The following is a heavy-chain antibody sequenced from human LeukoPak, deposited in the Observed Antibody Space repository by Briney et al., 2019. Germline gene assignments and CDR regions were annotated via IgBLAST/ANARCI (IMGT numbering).Heavy chain of an antibody. J-gene: IGHJ1*01. V-gene: IGHV3-23*01. CDR1: GFTFSSYA. Sequence: PGGSLRLSCAASGFTFSSYAMSWVRQAPGKGLEWVSAISGSGGSTYYADSVKGRFTISRDNSKNTLYLQMDSLRAEDTAVYYCAKNGGRAPEGYFQHWGQGTLVTVSS. CDR3: AKNGGRAPEGYFQH. CDR2: ISGSGGST. D-gene: IGHD2-8*01.